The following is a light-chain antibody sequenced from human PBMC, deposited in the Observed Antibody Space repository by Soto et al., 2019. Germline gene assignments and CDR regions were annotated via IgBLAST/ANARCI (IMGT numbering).Light chain of an antibody. Sequence: DIQMTQSPSTLSASVGDRVTITCRASPSISSWLAWYQQKPGKAPKLLIYKASSLQTGVPSRFSGSGSGTEFTLTISSLQPDDFATYYGQQADTHWTFGQGTKVEIK. CDR3: QQADTHWT. J-gene: IGKJ1*01. CDR2: KAS. CDR1: PSISSW. V-gene: IGKV1-5*03.